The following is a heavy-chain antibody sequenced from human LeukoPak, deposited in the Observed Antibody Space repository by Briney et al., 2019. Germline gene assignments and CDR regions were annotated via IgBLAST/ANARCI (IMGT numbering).Heavy chain of an antibody. CDR1: GYTLTELS. Sequence: GASVKVSCKVSGYTLTELSMHWVRQAPGKGLEWMGGFDPEDGETIYAQKFQGRVTMTEDTSTDTAYMELSRLRSEDTAVYYCATDRTTYYDILTGPFDIWGQGTMVTVSS. J-gene: IGHJ3*02. D-gene: IGHD3-9*01. CDR3: ATDRTTYYDILTGPFDI. CDR2: FDPEDGET. V-gene: IGHV1-24*01.